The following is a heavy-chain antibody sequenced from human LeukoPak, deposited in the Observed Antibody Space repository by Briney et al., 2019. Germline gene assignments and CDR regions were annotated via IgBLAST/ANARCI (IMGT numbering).Heavy chain of an antibody. V-gene: IGHV3-48*02. CDR1: GFTFSSYS. J-gene: IGHJ4*02. CDR2: ITASGTAM. D-gene: IGHD1-26*01. CDR3: ASSGSYRFDY. Sequence: GGSLRLSCAASGFTFSSYSMNWVRQAPGKGLEWVSHITASGTAMFYADSVKGRFTTSRDNAKNSLYLQMNSLRDEDTAVYYCASSGSYRFDYWGQGTLVTVSS.